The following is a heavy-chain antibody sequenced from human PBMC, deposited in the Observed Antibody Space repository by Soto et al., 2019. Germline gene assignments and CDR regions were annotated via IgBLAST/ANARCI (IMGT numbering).Heavy chain of an antibody. J-gene: IGHJ5*02. V-gene: IGHV3-23*01. CDR2: ISGSGGST. D-gene: IGHD4-17*01. Sequence: GGSLRLSCAASGFTFSSYAMSWVRQAPGKGLEWVSAISGSGGSTYYADSVKGRFTISRDNSKNTLYLQINSLRAEETAVYYCAKEYSFGLRPEGWFDPWGQGTLVTVSS. CDR1: GFTFSSYA. CDR3: AKEYSFGLRPEGWFDP.